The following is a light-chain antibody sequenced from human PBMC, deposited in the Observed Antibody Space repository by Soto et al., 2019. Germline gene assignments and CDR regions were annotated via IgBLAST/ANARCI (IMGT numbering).Light chain of an antibody. CDR3: SSYTRSSTSYV. CDR2: EVS. V-gene: IGLV2-14*01. CDR1: SSDVGGYNY. Sequence: QSVLAQPASVSGSPGQSITISCTGTSSDVGGYNYVSWYQQHPGKAPKLMIYEVSNRPSRVSNRFSGSKSDNTASLTISGLQAEDEADYYCSSYTRSSTSYVFGTGTKVTVL. J-gene: IGLJ1*01.